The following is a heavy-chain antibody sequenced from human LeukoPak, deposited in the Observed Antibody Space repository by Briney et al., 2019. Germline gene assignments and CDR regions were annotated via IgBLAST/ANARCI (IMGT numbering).Heavy chain of an antibody. CDR2: INHGGST. D-gene: IGHD3-10*01. CDR1: GGSFSGYY. Sequence: SETLSLTCAVYGGSFSGYYWSWIRQPPGKGLEWSGEINHGGSTNYNPSLKSRVTISVDTSKNQFSLKLSSVTAADTAVYYCARRLRNTYYYGSGSYYPNGYFDYWGQGTLVTVSS. CDR3: ARRLRNTYYYGSGSYYPNGYFDY. J-gene: IGHJ4*02. V-gene: IGHV4-34*01.